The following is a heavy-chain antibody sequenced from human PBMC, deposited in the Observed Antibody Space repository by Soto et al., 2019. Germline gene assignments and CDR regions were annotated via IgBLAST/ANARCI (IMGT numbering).Heavy chain of an antibody. J-gene: IGHJ4*02. CDR1: GFSFITYW. V-gene: IGHV3-7*04. Sequence: EVQLVESGGGLVQSGGSLRLSCEASGFSFITYWMNWVRQAPGKGLEWLASIKEDGSENQYVDSVKGRFTISRDNARNSLSLQMNSLSEEDTAVYYCVRAISGSFALWGQGTLVIVSS. D-gene: IGHD3-9*01. CDR2: IKEDGSEN. CDR3: VRAISGSFAL.